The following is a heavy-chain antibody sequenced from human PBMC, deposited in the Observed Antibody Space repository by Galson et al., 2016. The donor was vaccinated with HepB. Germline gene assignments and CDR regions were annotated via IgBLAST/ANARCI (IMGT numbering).Heavy chain of an antibody. CDR2: VSYSGTT. CDR1: GASVSSSSCY. J-gene: IGHJ4*02. D-gene: IGHD2-15*01. V-gene: IGHV4-39*01. CDR3: ARTLTPTNQYFFNS. Sequence: SETLSLTCTVSGASVSSSSCYWGWIRQPPGKGLEWPASVSYSGTTDYKPSLRSRLTISADTSKNQFSLRLSSVTAADTAVYYCARTLTPTNQYFFNSWGQGTLVTVSS.